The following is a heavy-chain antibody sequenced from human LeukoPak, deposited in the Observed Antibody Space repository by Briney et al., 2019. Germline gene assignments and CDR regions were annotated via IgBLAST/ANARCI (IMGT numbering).Heavy chain of an antibody. Sequence: GGSLRVSCSASGFTFSNYAMSWVRQAPGKGLEWVSSINSSGGRTYYADSVKGRFTISRDNAKNSLYLQMNSLRAEDTAVYYCAREWRYYGSGSYSYFDYWGQGTLVTVSS. CDR1: GFTFSNYA. J-gene: IGHJ4*02. CDR2: INSSGGRT. D-gene: IGHD3-10*01. V-gene: IGHV3-23*01. CDR3: AREWRYYGSGSYSYFDY.